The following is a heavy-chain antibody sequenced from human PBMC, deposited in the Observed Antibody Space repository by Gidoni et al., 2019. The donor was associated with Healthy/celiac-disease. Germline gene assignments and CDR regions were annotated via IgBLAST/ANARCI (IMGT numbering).Heavy chain of an antibody. Sequence: VQLLESGGGLVKPGGSLRLCCAASGFTCSYYYLRWIRQAPGKGLEWVAYISSSGSTIYYADSVKGRFTISRDNAKNSLYLQRNSLRAEDTAVYYCARDQGGGLLWFGEAWGQGTLVTVSS. CDR3: ARDQGGGLLWFGEA. CDR1: GFTCSYYY. V-gene: IGHV3-11*01. D-gene: IGHD3-10*01. J-gene: IGHJ4*02. CDR2: ISSSGSTI.